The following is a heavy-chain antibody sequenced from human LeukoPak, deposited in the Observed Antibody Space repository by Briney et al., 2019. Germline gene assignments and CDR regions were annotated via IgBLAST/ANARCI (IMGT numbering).Heavy chain of an antibody. D-gene: IGHD3-22*01. CDR2: IYYTGTS. J-gene: IGHJ3*02. V-gene: IGHV4-59*11. CDR3: ARDLNYYDGSTYYDAFDI. CDR1: GGSISTHF. Sequence: SETLSLTCTVSGGSISTHFWTWIRQPPGKGLEFIGNIYYTGTSNYNPSLKSRVTMSIDTAKNQFSLNLSPVTAADTAVYYCARDLNYYDGSTYYDAFDIWGQGTLVTVSS.